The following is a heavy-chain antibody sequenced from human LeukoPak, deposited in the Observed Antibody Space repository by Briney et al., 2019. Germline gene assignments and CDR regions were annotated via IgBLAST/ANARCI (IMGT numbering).Heavy chain of an antibody. V-gene: IGHV5-51*01. CDR2: IYPGDSDT. CDR3: ARLYYYDSSGPDY. D-gene: IGHD3-22*01. Sequence: GESLQISCKGSGYRFTSYWFGWVRQMPGKGLEWMGIIYPGDSDTRYSPSFQGQVTISADKSISTAYLQWSSLKASDTAMYYCARLYYYDSSGPDYWGQGTLVTVSS. J-gene: IGHJ4*02. CDR1: GYRFTSYW.